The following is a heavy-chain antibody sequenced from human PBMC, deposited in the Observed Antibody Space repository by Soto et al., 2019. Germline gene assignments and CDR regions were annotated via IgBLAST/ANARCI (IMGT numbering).Heavy chain of an antibody. Sequence: QVQVVQSGAEVKKPGASVKVSCKASGYPFSTYAIHWVRHAPGPSLEWMGWLIGGTGQTRYSQRFQDRVTITRDTSASTAYMAVSSLRPEDTAVDYCARGKGMEENYYYYGMDIWGQGTTVTVSS. D-gene: IGHD1-1*01. V-gene: IGHV1-3*01. CDR2: LIGGTGQT. J-gene: IGHJ6*02. CDR1: GYPFSTYA. CDR3: ARGKGMEENYYYYGMDI.